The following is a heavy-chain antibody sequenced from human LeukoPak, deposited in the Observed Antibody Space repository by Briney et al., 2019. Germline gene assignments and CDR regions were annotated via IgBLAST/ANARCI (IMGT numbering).Heavy chain of an antibody. CDR3: ARGTMVRGVIDHYYFDY. CDR1: GGSISSYY. CDR2: IYYSGST. V-gene: IGHV4-59*01. D-gene: IGHD3-10*01. J-gene: IGHJ4*02. Sequence: KASETLSLTCTVSGGSISSYYWSWIRQPPGKGLEWIGYIYYSGSTNYNPSLKSRVTISVDTSKIQFSLKLSSVTAADTAVYYCARGTMVRGVIDHYYFDYWGQGTLVTVSS.